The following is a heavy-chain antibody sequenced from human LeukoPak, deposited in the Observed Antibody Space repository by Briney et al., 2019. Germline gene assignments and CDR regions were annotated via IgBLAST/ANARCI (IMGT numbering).Heavy chain of an antibody. V-gene: IGHV1-46*01. CDR2: INPSGGST. D-gene: IGHD5-24*01. J-gene: IGHJ4*02. Sequence: ASVKVSCKASGYTFTSYYMHWVRQAPGQGLEWMGIINPSGGSTSYAQKFQGRVTMTRDTSTSTVYMELSSVTAADTAVYYCARAAHGDGYNDYWGQGTLVTVSS. CDR1: GYTFTSYY. CDR3: ARAAHGDGYNDY.